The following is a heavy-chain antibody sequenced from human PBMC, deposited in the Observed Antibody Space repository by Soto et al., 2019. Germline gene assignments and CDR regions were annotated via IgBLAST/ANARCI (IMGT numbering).Heavy chain of an antibody. CDR3: ARRLNYYDSSGYYSS. CDR2: INHSGST. V-gene: IGHV4-34*01. J-gene: IGHJ5*02. D-gene: IGHD3-22*01. CDR1: GGSFSGYY. Sequence: SETLSLTCAVYGGSFSGYYWSWIRQPPGKGLEWIGEINHSGSTNYNPSLKSRVTISVDTSKNQFSLKLSSVTAADTAVYYCARRLNYYDSSGYYSSWGQGTLVTVSS.